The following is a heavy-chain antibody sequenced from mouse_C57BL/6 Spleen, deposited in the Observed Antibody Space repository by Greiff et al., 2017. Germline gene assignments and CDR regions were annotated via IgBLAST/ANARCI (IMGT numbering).Heavy chain of an antibody. J-gene: IGHJ3*01. V-gene: IGHV14-4*01. CDR1: GFNIKDDY. CDR3: THIYDGYSGAY. D-gene: IGHD2-3*01. CDR2: IDPDNGDT. Sequence: VQLQQSGAELVRPGASVKLSCTASGFNIKDDYMHWVKQRPEQGLEWIGWIDPDNGDTEYASKFQGKATITADTSSNTAYLQLSILTSEDTAVYYCTHIYDGYSGAYWGQGTLVTVSA.